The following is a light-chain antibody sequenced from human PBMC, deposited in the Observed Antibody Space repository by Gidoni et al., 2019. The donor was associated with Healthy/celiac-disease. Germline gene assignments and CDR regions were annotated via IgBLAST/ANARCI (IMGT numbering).Light chain of an antibody. CDR2: DVS. CDR3: SSYTSSSTKV. CDR1: SSDVGGYNY. V-gene: IGLV2-14*01. J-gene: IGLJ3*02. Sequence: QSALTQPASLSGSPGQSITISCTGTSSDVGGYNYVSWYQQHPGKAPKRMIYDVSNRPSGVSNRFSGSKSGNTASLTISGLQAEDEADYYCSSYTSSSTKVFGGGTKLTVL.